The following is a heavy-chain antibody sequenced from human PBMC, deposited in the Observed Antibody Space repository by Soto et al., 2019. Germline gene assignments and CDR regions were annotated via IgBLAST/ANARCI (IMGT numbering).Heavy chain of an antibody. D-gene: IGHD3-3*01. CDR2: IHYTGDT. J-gene: IGHJ4*02. Sequence: QLQLQESGPGLVKPSETLSLICTVSGDSISSGRYHWGWIRQPPGKGLEFIATIHYTGDTNYNPCLRIRVTILVYTARGQCSLWLCSVTGADTALYYCARAGGFGVVTPFIDYWGQGTLVTVSS. CDR3: ARAGGFGVVTPFIDY. V-gene: IGHV4-39*01. CDR1: GDSISSGRYH.